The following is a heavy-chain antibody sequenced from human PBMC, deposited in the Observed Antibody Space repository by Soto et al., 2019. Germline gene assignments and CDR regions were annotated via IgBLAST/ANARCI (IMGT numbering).Heavy chain of an antibody. CDR2: LNPQTGGT. Sequence: ALVKVSCKVSGYPFTGYYIHWVREAPAQGLEWMGCLNPQTGGTGYAQQFQGRVSLSRAKSLNTAYLGLIRLMCDDASVYFCAIERYQGISDGMDVGGQGTTVTVSS. D-gene: IGHD2-15*01. CDR3: AIERYQGISDGMDV. J-gene: IGHJ6*02. CDR1: GYPFTGYY. V-gene: IGHV1-2*02.